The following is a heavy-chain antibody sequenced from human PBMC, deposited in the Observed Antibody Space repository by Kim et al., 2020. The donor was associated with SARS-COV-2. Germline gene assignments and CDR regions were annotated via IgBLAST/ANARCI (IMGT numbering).Heavy chain of an antibody. CDR2: ISYDGSNK. Sequence: GGSLRLSCAASGFTFSTYAMHWVRQAPGKGLEWVAVISYDGSNKYYADSVKGRFTISRDNSKNTLYLQMNSLRAEDTAVYYCARDPTYDSSGYYWGQGTLVTVSS. V-gene: IGHV3-30-3*01. D-gene: IGHD3-22*01. CDR1: GFTFSTYA. CDR3: ARDPTYDSSGYY. J-gene: IGHJ4*02.